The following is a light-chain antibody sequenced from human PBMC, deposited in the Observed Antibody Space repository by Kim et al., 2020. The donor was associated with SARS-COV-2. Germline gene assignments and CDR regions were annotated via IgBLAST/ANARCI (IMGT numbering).Light chain of an antibody. J-gene: IGLJ3*02. CDR1: SYNSGSNT. Sequence: GQKVTIAWSGNSYNSGSNTVNWYQQLPATGPKLRIYDNNQRPAGVPDRFSGSKSGTSASLAISRLRSADEADYYCAAWDDSLSGWMFGGGTQLTVL. CDR2: DNN. V-gene: IGLV1-44*01. CDR3: AAWDDSLSGWM.